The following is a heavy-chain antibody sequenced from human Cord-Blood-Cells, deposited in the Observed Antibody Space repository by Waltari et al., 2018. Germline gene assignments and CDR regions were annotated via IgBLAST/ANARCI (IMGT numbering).Heavy chain of an antibody. CDR1: GGSFSGYY. J-gene: IGHJ2*01. V-gene: IGHV4-34*01. CDR3: ARRRYFDL. CDR2: INHSGST. Sequence: QVQLQQWGAGLLKPSETLSLTCAVYGGSFSGYYWSWIRQPPGKGLEWIGEINHSGSTNYNPYIKSRVTISVDTSKNQFSLKLSSVTAADTAVYYCARRRYFDLWGRGTLVTVSS.